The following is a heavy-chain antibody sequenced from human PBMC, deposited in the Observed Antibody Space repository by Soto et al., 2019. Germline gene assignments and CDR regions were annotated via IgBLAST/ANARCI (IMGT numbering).Heavy chain of an antibody. Sequence: ASVKVSCKASGGTFSSYAISWVRQAPGQGLEWMGGIIPIFGTANYAQKFQGRVTVTADESTSTAYMELSSLRSEDTAVYYCARDGSSGWPSWGQGTLVTVSS. J-gene: IGHJ4*02. CDR3: ARDGSSGWPS. CDR1: GGTFSSYA. CDR2: IIPIFGTA. D-gene: IGHD6-19*01. V-gene: IGHV1-69*13.